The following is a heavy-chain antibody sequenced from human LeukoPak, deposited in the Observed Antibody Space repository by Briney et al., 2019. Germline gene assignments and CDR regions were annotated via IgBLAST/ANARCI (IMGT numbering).Heavy chain of an antibody. J-gene: IGHJ4*02. CDR1: GFTFSSYA. CDR2: ISYDGSNK. Sequence: GRSLRLSCAASGFTFSSYAMHWVRQAPGKGLEWVAVISYDGSNKYYADSVKGRFTISRDNSKNTLYLQMNSLRAEDTAVYYCARVRPEPFATPRSFDYWGQGTLVTVSS. V-gene: IGHV3-30*14. CDR3: ARVRPEPFATPRSFDY.